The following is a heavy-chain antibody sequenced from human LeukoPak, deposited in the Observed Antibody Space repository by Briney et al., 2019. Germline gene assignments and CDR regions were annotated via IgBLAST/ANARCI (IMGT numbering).Heavy chain of an antibody. CDR3: TRARGYSYGYADV. V-gene: IGHV3-49*03. D-gene: IGHD5-18*01. CDR1: GFNFGDYA. Sequence: PGRSLRLSCTASGFNFGDYAMSWFRQAPGKGLEWVGFIRSKAYGGTTEYAASVKGRVTISRDDYKSIAYLQMNSLKTEDTAVYYCTRARGYSYGYADVWGKGTTVTVSS. CDR2: IRSKAYGGTT. J-gene: IGHJ6*04.